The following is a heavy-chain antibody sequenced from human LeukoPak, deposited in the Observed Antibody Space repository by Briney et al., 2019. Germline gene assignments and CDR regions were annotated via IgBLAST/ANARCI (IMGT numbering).Heavy chain of an antibody. J-gene: IGHJ4*02. CDR2: IIPIFGTA. Sequence: SVKVSCKASGGAFSSYAISWVRQAPGQGLEWMGGIIPIFGTANYAQKFQGRVTITADKSTSTAYMELSSLRSEDTAVYYCARDGSRGGDNDNWGQGTLVTVSS. CDR3: ARDGSRGGDNDN. D-gene: IGHD4-17*01. CDR1: GGAFSSYA. V-gene: IGHV1-69*06.